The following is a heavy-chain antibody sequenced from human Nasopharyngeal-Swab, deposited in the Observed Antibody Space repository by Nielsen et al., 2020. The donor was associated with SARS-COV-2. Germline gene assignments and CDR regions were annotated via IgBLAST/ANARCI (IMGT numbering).Heavy chain of an antibody. CDR1: GDSVSSNSAA. V-gene: IGHV6-1*01. CDR3: AREPYYSDTSGSYFQFDY. Sequence: SQTLSLTCAISGDSVSSNSAAWNWIRQSPSRGLEWLGRTYYRSKWYNDYAVSVKSRIIINPDTSENHFSLQLNSVTPEDTAVYYCAREPYYSDTSGSYFQFDYWGQGTLVTVSS. J-gene: IGHJ4*02. D-gene: IGHD3-22*01. CDR2: TYYRSKWYN.